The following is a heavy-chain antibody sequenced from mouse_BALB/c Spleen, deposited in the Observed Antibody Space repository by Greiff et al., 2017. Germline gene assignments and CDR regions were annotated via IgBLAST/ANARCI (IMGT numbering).Heavy chain of an antibody. CDR2: ISSGSSTI. J-gene: IGHJ4*01. CDR1: GFTFSSFG. Sequence: EVKVVESGGGLVQPGGSRKLSCAASGFTFSSFGMHWVRQAPEKGLEWVAYISSGSSTIYYADTVKGRFTISRDNPKNTLFLQMTSLRSEDTAMYYCARREGYYAMDYWGQGTSVTVSS. CDR3: ARREGYYAMDY. V-gene: IGHV5-17*02.